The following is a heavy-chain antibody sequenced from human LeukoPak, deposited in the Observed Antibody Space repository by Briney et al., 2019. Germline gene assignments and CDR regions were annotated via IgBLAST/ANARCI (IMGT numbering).Heavy chain of an antibody. V-gene: IGHV1-2*02. J-gene: IGHJ4*02. CDR1: GYTFTRYF. CDR3: ARAQFLTAPAGTFANS. CDR2: INPNSGDT. Sequence: ASVKVSGKASGYTFTRYFLHWVRRAPGQGFEWMGWINPNSGDTSYTQTFQGRVTMTRDTSISTAYMALSSLRSEDTAVYYCARAQFLTAPAGTFANSWGQGTLVTVS. D-gene: IGHD6-13*01.